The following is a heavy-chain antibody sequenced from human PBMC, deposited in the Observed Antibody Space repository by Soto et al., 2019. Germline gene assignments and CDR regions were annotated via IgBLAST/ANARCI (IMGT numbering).Heavy chain of an antibody. J-gene: IGHJ6*02. CDR1: GFTFSSYS. CDR3: ARDGSANGKYYYYGMDV. V-gene: IGHV3-21*01. CDR2: ISSSSSYI. D-gene: IGHD5-18*01. Sequence: WWSLRLSCSAPGFTFSSYSMNWFRQAPGKGLEWVSSISSSSSYIYYADSVKGRFTIPRDNAKNSLYLQMNSLRAEDTAVYYCARDGSANGKYYYYGMDVWGQGTTVTVSS.